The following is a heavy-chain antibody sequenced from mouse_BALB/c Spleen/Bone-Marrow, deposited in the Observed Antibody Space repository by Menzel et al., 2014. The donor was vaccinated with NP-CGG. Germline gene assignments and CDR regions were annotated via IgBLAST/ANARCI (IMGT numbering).Heavy chain of an antibody. CDR2: INPSNGGT. J-gene: IGHJ2*01. Sequence: QVQLQQSGAELVKPGASVKLSCKASGYTFTSYYMYWVKQRPGQGLEWIGEINPSNGGTNFNEKFKSKATLTVDKSSSTAYMQLSSLTSEDSAVYYCTRSTMIMYFDYWGHGTTLTVSS. CDR1: GYTFTSYY. V-gene: IGHV1S81*02. CDR3: TRSTMIMYFDY. D-gene: IGHD2-4*01.